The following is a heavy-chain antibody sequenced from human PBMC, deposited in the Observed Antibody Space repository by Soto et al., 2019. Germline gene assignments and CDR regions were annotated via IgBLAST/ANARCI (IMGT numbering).Heavy chain of an antibody. Sequence: TSETLSLTCAVYGGSFSGYYWSWIRQPAGKGLEWIGEINHSGSTNYNPSLKSRVTISVDTSKNQFSLKLSSVTAADTAVYYCARGLKTDIAAAGTGPYWGQGTLVTVS. CDR2: INHSGST. J-gene: IGHJ4*02. V-gene: IGHV4-34*01. CDR1: GGSFSGYY. CDR3: ARGLKTDIAAAGTGPY. D-gene: IGHD6-25*01.